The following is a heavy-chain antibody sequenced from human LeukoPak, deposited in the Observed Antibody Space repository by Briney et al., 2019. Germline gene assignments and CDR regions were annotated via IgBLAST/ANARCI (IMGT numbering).Heavy chain of an antibody. D-gene: IGHD3-16*02. CDR2: ISYDGSNK. CDR3: ARDRLYDYVWGSYRYYYYMNA. Sequence: GGSLRLSCAASGFTFSSYAMHWVRQAPGKGLGWVAVISYDGSNKYYADSVKGRFTISRDNSKNTLYLQMNSLRAEDTAVYYCARDRLYDYVWGSYRYYYYMNAWGKGTTVTVSS. J-gene: IGHJ6*03. CDR1: GFTFSSYA. V-gene: IGHV3-30*04.